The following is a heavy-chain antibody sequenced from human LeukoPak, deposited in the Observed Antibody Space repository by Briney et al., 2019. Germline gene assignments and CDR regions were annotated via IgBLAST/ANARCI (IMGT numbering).Heavy chain of an antibody. D-gene: IGHD1-26*01. CDR3: ARLSRSYSTFDY. CDR1: GYTFTGYY. V-gene: IGHV1-2*02. Sequence: ASVTVSCKASGYTFTGYYIHWVRQAPGQGLAWMGWINPDSGGANFAQKFQGRVTLTRDTSISTAYMELSRLISDDTAVYYCARLSRSYSTFDYWGQGTLVTVSS. J-gene: IGHJ4*02. CDR2: INPDSGGA.